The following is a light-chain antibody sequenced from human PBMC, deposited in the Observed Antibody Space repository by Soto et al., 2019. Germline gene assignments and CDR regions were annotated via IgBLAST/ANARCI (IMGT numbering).Light chain of an antibody. V-gene: IGLV3-27*01. CDR3: YCAADNNPSV. J-gene: IGLJ1*01. Sequence: SYELTQPSSVSVSPGQTARITCSGNVLAKRYTRWFQQKPGQAPVLVIYKDSERPSGIPERFSGSSSGTTVTLTISGAQVEDEADYYCYCAADNNPSVFGTGTKVT. CDR1: VLAKRY. CDR2: KDS.